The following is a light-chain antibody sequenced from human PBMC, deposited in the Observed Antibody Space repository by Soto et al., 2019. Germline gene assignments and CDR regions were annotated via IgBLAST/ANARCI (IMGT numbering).Light chain of an antibody. J-gene: IGKJ4*01. V-gene: IGKV3-11*01. CDR2: DAS. CDR1: QSVSRY. CDR3: QQRSNWPLT. Sequence: EIVLTQSPDTLSLSPGKSATLSCRASQSVSRYLAWYQQKPGQTPRLLIYDASNRAAGIPARFSGSGSRTDFTLTISSLEPEDFAVYYCQQRSNWPLTFGGGTKVEIK.